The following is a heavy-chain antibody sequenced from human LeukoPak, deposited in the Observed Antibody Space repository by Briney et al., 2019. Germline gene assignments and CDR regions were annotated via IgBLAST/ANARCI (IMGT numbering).Heavy chain of an antibody. CDR2: MNPNSGNT. CDR3: ARGRTPRYGGKRYYFDY. CDR1: GYTFTSYD. D-gene: IGHD4-23*01. V-gene: IGHV1-8*01. J-gene: IGHJ4*02. Sequence: ASVKVSCKASGYTFTSYDSNWVRQATGQGLEWMGWMNPNSGNTGYAQKFQGRVTMTRNTSISTAYMELSSLRSEDTAVYYCARGRTPRYGGKRYYFDYWGQGTLVTVSS.